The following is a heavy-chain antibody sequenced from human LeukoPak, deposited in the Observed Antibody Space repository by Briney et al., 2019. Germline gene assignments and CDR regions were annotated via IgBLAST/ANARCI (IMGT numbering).Heavy chain of an antibody. V-gene: IGHV3-74*01. Sequence: GGSLRLSCAASGFTFDDYAMHWVRQAPGKGLVWVSRIKSDGSSTTYADSVKGRLTISRDNAKNTLYLQMNSLRAEDTALYYCARSDSSGYFYFDYWGQGTLVTVSS. CDR3: ARSDSSGYFYFDY. J-gene: IGHJ4*02. CDR2: IKSDGSST. D-gene: IGHD3-22*01. CDR1: GFTFDDYA.